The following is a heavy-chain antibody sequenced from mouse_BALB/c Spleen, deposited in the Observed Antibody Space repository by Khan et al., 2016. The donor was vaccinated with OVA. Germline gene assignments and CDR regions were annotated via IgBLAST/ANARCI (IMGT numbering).Heavy chain of an antibody. Sequence: QIQLVQSGAELAKPGASVKMSCKASGYTFTNYWMHWVKQRPGQGLEWIGYINPSTDYTEYDQKFKDKASFTADKSSSTAYMQLTRLTSEDSARDCGVNHGSSAAWFTYWGQGTLVTVSA. J-gene: IGHJ3*01. CDR2: INPSTDYT. CDR1: GYTFTNYW. D-gene: IGHD1-1*01. V-gene: IGHV1-7*01. CDR3: VNHGSSAAWFTY.